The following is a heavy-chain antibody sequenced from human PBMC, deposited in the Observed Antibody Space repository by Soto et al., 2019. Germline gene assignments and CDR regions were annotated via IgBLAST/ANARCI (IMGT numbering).Heavy chain of an antibody. Sequence: SKTLSLTCTVSAVSISSYYWSWIRQPPGKGLEWIGYIYYSGSTNYNPSLKSRVTISVDTSKNQFSLKLSSVTAADTAVYYCARLAGYYYYYGMDVWGQGTTVTVS. CDR1: AVSISSYY. CDR3: ARLAGYYYYYGMDV. V-gene: IGHV4-59*08. CDR2: IYYSGST. J-gene: IGHJ6*02.